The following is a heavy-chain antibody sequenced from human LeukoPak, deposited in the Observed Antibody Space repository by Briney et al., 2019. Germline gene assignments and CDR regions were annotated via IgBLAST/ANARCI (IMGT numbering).Heavy chain of an antibody. CDR3: ARAVYGSGSSHFDY. J-gene: IGHJ4*02. CDR1: GGTFSSYA. D-gene: IGHD3-10*01. CDR2: IIPILGIA. V-gene: IGHV1-69*04. Sequence: GSSVKVSCKASGGTFSSYAISWVRQAPGQGLEWMGRIIPILGIANYAQKFQGRVTITADKSTTTAYMELSSLRSEDTAVYYCARAVYGSGSSHFDYWGQGTLVTVSS.